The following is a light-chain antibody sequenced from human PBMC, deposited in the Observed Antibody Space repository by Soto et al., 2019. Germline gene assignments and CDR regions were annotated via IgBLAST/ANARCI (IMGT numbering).Light chain of an antibody. CDR2: AAS. Sequence: TQVTQSPASLSASVGDRVTITCRASRNITTFLGWYQQSPGKAPRLLIYAASTLESGVPSRFSGSGSGTDFILTISSLQPEDFATYYCQQLDSYPRTFGQGTKVEVK. J-gene: IGKJ1*01. CDR1: RNITTF. CDR3: QQLDSYPRT. V-gene: IGKV1-9*01.